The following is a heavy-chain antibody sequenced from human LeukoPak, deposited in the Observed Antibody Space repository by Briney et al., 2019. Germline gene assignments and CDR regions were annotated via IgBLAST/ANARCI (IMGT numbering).Heavy chain of an antibody. CDR1: GGSISSTTYY. V-gene: IGHV4-39*07. D-gene: IGHD4-11*01. Sequence: TSETLSLTCTVSGGSISSTTYYWGWIRQPPGKGLEWIGTIYYSGSTYYNPSLKSRVTISVDTPKNQFSLKLSPVTAADTAVYYCARGPTVKYFDYWGQGTLVTVSS. CDR2: IYYSGST. J-gene: IGHJ4*02. CDR3: ARGPTVKYFDY.